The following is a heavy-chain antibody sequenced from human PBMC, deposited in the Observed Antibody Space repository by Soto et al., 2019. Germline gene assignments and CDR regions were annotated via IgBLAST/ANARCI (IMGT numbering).Heavy chain of an antibody. CDR3: TRGPRPSSVGTGAF. D-gene: IGHD3-10*01. CDR1: GFTFSIYW. Sequence: GGSRRRSWTASGFTFSIYWMHGVRQVPGKGPEWVSRISDDGSRADYADSVKGRFTISRDNAKNTLYLEMHVLRADDTAVYYCTRGPRPSSVGTGAFWGQGTPVTVSS. J-gene: IGHJ4*02. V-gene: IGHV3-74*01. CDR2: ISDDGSRA.